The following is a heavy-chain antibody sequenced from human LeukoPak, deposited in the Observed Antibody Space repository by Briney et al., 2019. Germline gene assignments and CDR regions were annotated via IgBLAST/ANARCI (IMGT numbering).Heavy chain of an antibody. D-gene: IGHD3-22*01. J-gene: IGHJ4*02. V-gene: IGHV4-39*07. CDR2: IYYSGST. CDR1: GGSISSSSYY. CDR3: AVPSYNYDSSGYSDY. Sequence: SETLSLTCTVSGGSISSSSYYWGWIRQPPGKGLEWIGSIYYSGSTYYNPSLKSRVTISVDTSKNQFSLKLSSVTAADTAVYYCAVPSYNYDSSGYSDYWGQGTLVTVSS.